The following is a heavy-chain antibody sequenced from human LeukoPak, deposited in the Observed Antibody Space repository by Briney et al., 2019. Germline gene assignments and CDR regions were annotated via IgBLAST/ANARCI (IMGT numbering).Heavy chain of an antibody. J-gene: IGHJ4*02. CDR3: AKVSGSGWHFDH. D-gene: IGHD6-19*01. CDR2: ISSSGILI. V-gene: IGHV3-48*03. Sequence: GGSLRLSCAASGFTFSNYEMNWVPQAPGKGLEWVSFISSSGILIYYADSVKGRFTISRDNGKNSLFLQMDSLRVEDTAVYYCAKVSGSGWHFDHWGQGTLVTVSS. CDR1: GFTFSNYE.